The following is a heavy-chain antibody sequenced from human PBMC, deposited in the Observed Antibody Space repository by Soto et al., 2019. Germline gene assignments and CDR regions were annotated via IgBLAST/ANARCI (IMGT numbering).Heavy chain of an antibody. Sequence: ASVKVSCEACGYTFTGYYMHWVRQAPGQGLEWMGWINPNSGGTNYAQKFQGWVTMTRDTSISTAYMELSRLRSDDTAVYYCARGLRYFDWPTDAFDIWGQGTMVTVS. J-gene: IGHJ3*02. CDR3: ARGLRYFDWPTDAFDI. CDR2: INPNSGGT. CDR1: GYTFTGYY. D-gene: IGHD3-9*01. V-gene: IGHV1-2*04.